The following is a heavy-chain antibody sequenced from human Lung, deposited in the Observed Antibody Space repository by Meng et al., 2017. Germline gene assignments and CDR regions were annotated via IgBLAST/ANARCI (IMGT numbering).Heavy chain of an antibody. Sequence: QVQRVQSGAEVQKPGASVKVSCKPFGYNFPDYWLHWVRRAPGQGLEWMGRIDPKSGDTHYAQRFQGRVTMTGDTSISTAYMELSGLRSDDTAMYYCARDEDISAAGKLFGDYWGRGTLVTVSS. CDR1: GYNFPDYW. CDR3: ARDEDISAAGKLFGDY. D-gene: IGHD6-13*01. V-gene: IGHV1-2*06. J-gene: IGHJ4*02. CDR2: IDPKSGDT.